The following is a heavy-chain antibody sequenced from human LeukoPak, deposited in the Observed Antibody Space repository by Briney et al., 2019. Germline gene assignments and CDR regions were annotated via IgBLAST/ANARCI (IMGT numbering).Heavy chain of an antibody. Sequence: SGGSLRLSCAASGFTFSDYYMSWIRQAPGKGLEWVSYISSSGSTIYYADSVKGRFTISRDNAKNSLYLQMNSLRAEDTAVYYCARGLVAFGAWYSSGCSSGCAFDIWGQGTMVTVSS. D-gene: IGHD6-19*01. J-gene: IGHJ3*02. CDR2: ISSSGSTI. CDR3: ARGLVAFGAWYSSGCSSGCAFDI. CDR1: GFTFSDYY. V-gene: IGHV3-11*04.